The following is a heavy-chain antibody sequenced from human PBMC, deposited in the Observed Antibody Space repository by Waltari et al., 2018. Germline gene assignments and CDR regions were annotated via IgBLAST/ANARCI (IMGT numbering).Heavy chain of an antibody. J-gene: IGHJ6*02. Sequence: QLVQSGSELKSPGASVKVSCKAYGYPFNRFGINWVRQAPGQGLEWMGWINTNSETPAYAQDFRGRFVFSLDTSASTAYLQISSLKADDTAVYYCARDGASSSRGYYYALDVWGQGTTVTVSS. V-gene: IGHV7-4-1*02. CDR3: ARDGASSSRGYYYALDV. CDR1: GYPFNRFG. D-gene: IGHD3-22*01. CDR2: INTNSETP.